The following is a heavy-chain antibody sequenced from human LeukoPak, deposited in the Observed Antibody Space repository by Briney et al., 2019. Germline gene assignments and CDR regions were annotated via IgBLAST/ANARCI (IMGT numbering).Heavy chain of an antibody. CDR1: GFTFSNYA. CDR3: AKGHRSSSSFFDS. Sequence: GGSLRLSCAGSGFTFSNYALIWVRQAPGRGLEWVSAINGRGDDTYYPDSVKGRFTISRDNSNNTLYLQMNSLRAEDTAVYYCAKGHRSSSSFFDSWGQGILVTVSS. CDR2: INGRGDDT. D-gene: IGHD6-19*01. V-gene: IGHV3-23*01. J-gene: IGHJ4*02.